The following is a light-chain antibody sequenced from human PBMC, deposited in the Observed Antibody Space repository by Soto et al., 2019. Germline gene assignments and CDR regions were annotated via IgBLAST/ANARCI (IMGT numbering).Light chain of an antibody. J-gene: IGKJ3*01. Sequence: IQLTQSPSSLPASIRDRVTITCRASQPISSALAWYQQKPGKPPKLLIYDASTLQSGVPSRFSGSGSGTEFTLTISSLQPEDFATYYCQQFNSYPRTFGPGTTVDIK. CDR2: DAS. CDR3: QQFNSYPRT. V-gene: IGKV1-13*02. CDR1: QPISSA.